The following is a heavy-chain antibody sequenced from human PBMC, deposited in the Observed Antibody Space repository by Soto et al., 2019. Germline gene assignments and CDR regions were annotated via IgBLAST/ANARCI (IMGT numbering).Heavy chain of an antibody. V-gene: IGHV4-59*01. CDR3: AIGSAASTKSTFDY. CDR2: IHYSGST. CDR1: GGSISGYY. D-gene: IGHD6-13*01. Sequence: VQLQESGPGLVKPSETLSLTCTVSGGSISGYYWSWIRQSPGKGLEWIGDIHYSGSTNYNPSLMSQVTIYVDASKNQHSLQLSSVPAADTAVYYCAIGSAASTKSTFDYWGQGTPGTVSS. J-gene: IGHJ4*02.